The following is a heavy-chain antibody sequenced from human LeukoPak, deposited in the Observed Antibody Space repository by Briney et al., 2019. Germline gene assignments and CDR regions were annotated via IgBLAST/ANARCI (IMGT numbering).Heavy chain of an antibody. Sequence: GRSLRLSCAASGFTVSSNYMSCVRQAPGKGLEWVSVIYSGGSTYYADSVKGRFTISRDNSKNTLYLQMNSLRAEDTAVYYCARAVPPVMTFDYWGQGTLVTVSS. CDR2: IYSGGST. CDR3: ARAVPPVMTFDY. D-gene: IGHD2-21*01. CDR1: GFTVSSNY. V-gene: IGHV3-53*01. J-gene: IGHJ4*02.